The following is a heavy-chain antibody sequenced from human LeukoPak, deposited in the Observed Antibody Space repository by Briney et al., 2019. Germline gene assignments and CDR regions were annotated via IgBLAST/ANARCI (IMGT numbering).Heavy chain of an antibody. V-gene: IGHV3-30*02. D-gene: IGHD1-26*01. J-gene: IGHJ4*02. Sequence: PGGALRLSCAASGFIFSSYGMHWVRPAPGKGLEGVAFIRYDGRNKYYADAVKGRFTISRDNSKNTLYLQMNSLRGEDTAVYYCAKDSLRERIVGSTTRGVNDYWGQGTLVTVSS. CDR2: IRYDGRNK. CDR1: GFIFSSYG. CDR3: AKDSLRERIVGSTTRGVNDY.